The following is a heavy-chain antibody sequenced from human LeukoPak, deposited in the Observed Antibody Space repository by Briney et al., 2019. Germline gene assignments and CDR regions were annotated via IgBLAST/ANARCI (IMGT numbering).Heavy chain of an antibody. CDR3: AREGLARGYVFDY. CDR2: IKQDGSEK. V-gene: IGHV3-7*01. J-gene: IGHJ4*02. CDR1: GFTFSTYW. D-gene: IGHD5-12*01. Sequence: GGSMRLSCATSGFTFSTYWMSWVRQAPGKGLEWVANIKQDGSEKYYLDSVKGRFTISRDKAKNSLYLQMNSLRAEDTAVYFCAREGLARGYVFDYWGQGTLATVSS.